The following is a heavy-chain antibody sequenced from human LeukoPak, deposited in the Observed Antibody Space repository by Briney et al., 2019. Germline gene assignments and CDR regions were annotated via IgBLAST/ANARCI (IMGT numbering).Heavy chain of an antibody. J-gene: IGHJ5*02. CDR1: GFTVSSNY. V-gene: IGHV3-53*01. CDR2: IYSGGST. Sequence: GGSLRLSCAASGFTVSSNYMSWVRQAPGKGLEWVSVIYSGGSTYYADSVKGRFTISRDNSENTLYLQMNSLRAEDTAVYYCARGDYPRGFDPWGQGTLVTVSS. D-gene: IGHD4/OR15-4a*01. CDR3: ARGDYPRGFDP.